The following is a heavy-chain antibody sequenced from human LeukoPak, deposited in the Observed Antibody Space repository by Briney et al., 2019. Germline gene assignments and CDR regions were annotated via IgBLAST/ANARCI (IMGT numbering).Heavy chain of an antibody. V-gene: IGHV3-7*01. CDR1: GFAFSSYW. CDR3: ARSNDAFDI. CDR2: IKQEVTEK. Sequence: PGGSLRLSCAASGFAFSSYWMNWVRQAPGKGLEWVANIKQEVTEKYYVDSVKGRFTISRNNAKNSLYLEMSSLRAEDTAMYYCARSNDAFDIWGQGTMVTVSS. J-gene: IGHJ3*02.